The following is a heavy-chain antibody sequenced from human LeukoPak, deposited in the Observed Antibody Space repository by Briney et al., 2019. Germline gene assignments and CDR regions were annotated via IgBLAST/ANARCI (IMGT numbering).Heavy chain of an antibody. CDR3: ARGLAAPYDILTGRRDAFDI. CDR1: GGSISSSNW. CDR2: IYHSGST. D-gene: IGHD3-9*01. Sequence: PSGTLSLTCAVSGGSISSSNWWSWVRPPPGKGLEWIGEIYHSGSTNYNPSLKSRVTISVDKSKNQFSLKLSSVTAADTAVYYCARGLAAPYDILTGRRDAFDIWGQGTMVTVSS. J-gene: IGHJ3*02. V-gene: IGHV4-4*02.